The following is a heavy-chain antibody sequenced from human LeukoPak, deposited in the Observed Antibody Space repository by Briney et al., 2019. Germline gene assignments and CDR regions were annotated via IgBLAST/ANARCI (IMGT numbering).Heavy chain of an antibody. D-gene: IGHD2-2*01. CDR3: ARVSGCSSTSCYIGWYFDL. Sequence: GGSLRLSCAASGFTFSSYDMHWVRHATGKGLEWVSAIGTAGDTYYPGSVKGRFTISRENAKNYLYLQMNSLRAGDTAVYCCARVSGCSSTSCYIGWYFDLWGRGTLVTVSS. CDR2: IGTAGDT. V-gene: IGHV3-13*01. J-gene: IGHJ2*01. CDR1: GFTFSSYD.